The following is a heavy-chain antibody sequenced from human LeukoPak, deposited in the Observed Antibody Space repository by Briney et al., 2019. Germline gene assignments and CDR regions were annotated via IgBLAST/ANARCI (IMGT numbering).Heavy chain of an antibody. J-gene: IGHJ3*02. D-gene: IGHD2-2*01. Sequence: GASVKVSCKASGYTFTGHYIHWVRQAPGQGLEWMGWINSNSGGTNYAQNFQGRVTMTRDTSLSTAYMEINRLRSDDTAVYFCTGVSTLGCSSTTCLVFDIWGQGTVVTVSS. CDR3: TGVSTLGCSSTTCLVFDI. V-gene: IGHV1-2*02. CDR1: GYTFTGHY. CDR2: INSNSGGT.